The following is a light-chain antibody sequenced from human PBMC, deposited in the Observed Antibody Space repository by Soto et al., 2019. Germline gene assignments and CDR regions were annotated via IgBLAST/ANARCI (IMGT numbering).Light chain of an antibody. CDR2: EGT. CDR3: CSYVGSTTSFV. CDR1: SSDFGSYNL. V-gene: IGLV2-23*01. J-gene: IGLJ1*01. Sequence: QSALAQPASVSGSPGQSITSSCTGTSSDFGSYNLVSWYQQHPAKAPKLLIYEGTYRPSGVSYRFSGSKSGNTASLTISGLQAGDEADYYCCSYVGSTTSFVFGPGTKVTVL.